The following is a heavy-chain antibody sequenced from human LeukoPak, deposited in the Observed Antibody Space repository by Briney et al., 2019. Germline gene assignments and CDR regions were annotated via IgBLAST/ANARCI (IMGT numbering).Heavy chain of an antibody. Sequence: PGGSLRLSCAASGFTFGSYAMSWVRQAPGKGLEWVSFISPSGDRTSNADSVEGRFTISRDNPRNTLYLQMNSLRDEDMAVYYCAIMHGYYDGSGYWVQWGQGTLVTVSS. CDR2: ISPSGDRT. CDR1: GFTFGSYA. CDR3: AIMHGYYDGSGYWVQ. V-gene: IGHV3-23*01. J-gene: IGHJ4*02. D-gene: IGHD3-22*01.